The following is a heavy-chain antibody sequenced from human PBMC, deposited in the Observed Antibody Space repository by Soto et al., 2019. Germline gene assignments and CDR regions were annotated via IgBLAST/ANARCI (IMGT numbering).Heavy chain of an antibody. CDR3: ARDHTYCTNGVCYTSYYGMDV. V-gene: IGHV1-46*01. D-gene: IGHD2-8*01. J-gene: IGHJ6*02. Sequence: ASVKVSCKASGYTFTSYYMHGVRQAPGQGLEWMGIINPSGGSTSYAQKFQGRVTMTRDTSTSTVYMELSSLRSEDTAVYYCARDHTYCTNGVCYTSYYGMDVWGQGTTVTVSS. CDR2: INPSGGST. CDR1: GYTFTSYY.